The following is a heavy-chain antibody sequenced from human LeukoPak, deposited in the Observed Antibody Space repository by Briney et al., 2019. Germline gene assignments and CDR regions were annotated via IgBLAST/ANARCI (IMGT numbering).Heavy chain of an antibody. CDR2: ISYDGSSK. V-gene: IGHV3-30*03. CDR1: GFTFSSYS. CDR3: ARDLSGSYSGDY. J-gene: IGHJ4*02. Sequence: GGSLRLSCAASGFTFSSYSMNWVRQAPGKGLEWVAVISYDGSSKYYADSVKGRFTISRDNSKNTLYLQMNSLRAEDTAVYYCARDLSGSYSGDYWGQGTLVTVSS. D-gene: IGHD1-26*01.